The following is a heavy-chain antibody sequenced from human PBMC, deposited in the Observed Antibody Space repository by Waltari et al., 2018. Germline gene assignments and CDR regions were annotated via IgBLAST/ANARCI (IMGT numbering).Heavy chain of an antibody. J-gene: IGHJ4*02. CDR2: IDHSGNT. Sequence: QVQLQESGPGLVKPLETLSLTCAVSGYSISSGYYWGWIRQPPGKGLEWIGSIDHSGNTNNNPSLKSRVTISVDTSKNQFSLKLSSVTAADTAVYYCALYDYGDYSFDYWGQGTLVTVSS. V-gene: IGHV4-38-2*01. CDR1: GYSISSGYY. CDR3: ALYDYGDYSFDY. D-gene: IGHD4-17*01.